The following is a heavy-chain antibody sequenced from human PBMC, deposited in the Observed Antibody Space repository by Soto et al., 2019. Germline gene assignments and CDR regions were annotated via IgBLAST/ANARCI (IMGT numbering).Heavy chain of an antibody. CDR2: ISAYNGNT. CDR3: ARLYYDFWSGYYTEGYFDY. CDR1: GYTFTSYG. Sequence: ASVKVSCKASGYTFTSYGISWVRQAPGQGLEWMGWISAYNGNTNYAQKLQGRVTMTTDTSTSTAYMELRSLRSDDTAVYYGARLYYDFWSGYYTEGYFDYWGQGTLVTVSS. J-gene: IGHJ4*02. V-gene: IGHV1-18*01. D-gene: IGHD3-3*01.